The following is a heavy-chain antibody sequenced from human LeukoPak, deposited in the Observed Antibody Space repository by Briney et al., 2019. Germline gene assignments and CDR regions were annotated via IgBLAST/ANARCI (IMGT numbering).Heavy chain of an antibody. Sequence: GGSLRLSCEASGLSFSGYIMNWVRRPPGKGLEWIASINNDGDKRYYADSVKGRFIISRDNAKKSLSLQMNSLTADDTAVYFCARGANYPDYWGQGTLVTVSS. CDR3: ARGANYPDY. CDR2: INNDGDKR. D-gene: IGHD3-10*01. J-gene: IGHJ4*02. CDR1: GLSFSGYI. V-gene: IGHV3-21*04.